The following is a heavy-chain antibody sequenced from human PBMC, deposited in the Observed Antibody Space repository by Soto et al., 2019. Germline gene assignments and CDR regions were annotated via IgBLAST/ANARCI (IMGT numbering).Heavy chain of an antibody. Sequence: QAPGQGLEWMGGIIPIFGTANYAQKFQGRVTITADESTSTAYMELSSLRSEDAAVYYCARLPTYYYDSSGPKDAFDIRGQGTMVTVSS. J-gene: IGHJ3*02. D-gene: IGHD3-22*01. V-gene: IGHV1-69*01. CDR2: IIPIFGTA. CDR3: ARLPTYYYDSSGPKDAFDI.